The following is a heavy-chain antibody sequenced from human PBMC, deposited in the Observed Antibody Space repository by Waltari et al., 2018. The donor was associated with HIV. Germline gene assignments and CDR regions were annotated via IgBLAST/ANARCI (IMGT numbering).Heavy chain of an antibody. J-gene: IGHJ4*02. V-gene: IGHV3-33*01. D-gene: IGHD3-22*01. Sequence: QVQLVESGGGVVQPGRSLRLSCAASGFTFSNFAMHWVRQAPGKGLEWVEVIWYDGDNKYYADSVKGRFTISRDNSKNTLYLQMNSLRVEDTAVYYCARGGYYYDISGYYHYWGQGTLVTVSS. CDR1: GFTFSNFA. CDR3: ARGGYYYDISGYYHY. CDR2: IWYDGDNK.